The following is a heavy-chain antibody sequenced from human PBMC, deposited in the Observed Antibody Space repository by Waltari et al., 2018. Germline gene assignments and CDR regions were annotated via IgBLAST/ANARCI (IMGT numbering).Heavy chain of an antibody. CDR1: GFTFSSYA. Sequence: EVQLLESGGGLVQPGGSLRLSCAASGFTFSSYAMSWVRQGPGRGLEWVSAMGGSGGTTYYADSVKGRFTISRDNSKNTLYLQMNSLRAEDTAVYYCAKSCSTSCYTCQLCYWGQGTLVTVSS. J-gene: IGHJ4*02. CDR2: MGGSGGTT. D-gene: IGHD2-2*02. CDR3: AKSCSTSCYTCQLCY. V-gene: IGHV3-23*01.